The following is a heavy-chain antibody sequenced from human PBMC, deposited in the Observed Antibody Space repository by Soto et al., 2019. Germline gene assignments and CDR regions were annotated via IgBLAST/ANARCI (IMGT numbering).Heavy chain of an antibody. CDR3: AKDGRTEGCYRRSSYFDY. D-gene: IGHD6-6*01. CDR2: ISYDGSNK. V-gene: IGHV3-30*18. CDR1: GFTFSSYG. Sequence: QVQLVEAGGCVVQPGRSLRLSCAASGFTFSSYGMHWVRQAPGKGLERVAVISYDGSNKYYADSVKGGFTISRDNSKNTLYLQMNSLRAEEPAVYYCAKDGRTEGCYRRSSYFDYWGQGTLVTVCS. J-gene: IGHJ4*02.